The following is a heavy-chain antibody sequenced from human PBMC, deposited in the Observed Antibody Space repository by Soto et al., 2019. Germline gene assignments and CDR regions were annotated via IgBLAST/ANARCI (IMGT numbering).Heavy chain of an antibody. Sequence: PGGSLRLSCAASGFTFSSYSMNWVRQAPGKGLEWVSSISSSSSYIYYADSVKGRFTISRDNSKNTLYLQMNSLRAEDTAVYYCARDRGNYDPKYYFDYWGQGTLVTVSS. CDR3: ARDRGNYDPKYYFDY. CDR1: GFTFSSYS. V-gene: IGHV3-21*01. CDR2: ISSSSSYI. J-gene: IGHJ4*02. D-gene: IGHD3-3*01.